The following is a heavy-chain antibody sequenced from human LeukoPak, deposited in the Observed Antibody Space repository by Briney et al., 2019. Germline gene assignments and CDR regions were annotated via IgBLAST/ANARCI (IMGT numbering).Heavy chain of an antibody. CDR2: MYSSGTT. D-gene: IGHD4-11*01. Sequence: PSETLSLTCTDSGASISSGDYYWSWIRQPPGKGLEWIGYMYSSGTTYYNPSLKSRLTISVDTSKNQFSLKLTSVTAADTAVFYCARVTLVSGSDYIRDYWGQGTLVTVSS. V-gene: IGHV4-30-4*08. CDR3: ARVTLVSGSDYIRDY. CDR1: GASISSGDYY. J-gene: IGHJ4*02.